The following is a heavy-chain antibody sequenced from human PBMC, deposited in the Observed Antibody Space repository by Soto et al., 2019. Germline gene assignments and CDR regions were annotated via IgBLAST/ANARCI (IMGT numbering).Heavy chain of an antibody. CDR1: GFSFSISP. J-gene: IGHJ4*02. V-gene: IGHV3-30-3*01. D-gene: IGHD2-8*02. Sequence: GGSLRLSCAASGFSFSISPMHWVRQAPGKGPEWVALISYDGTNKFYADSVKGRFTISRDNSKSTLYLHVDSLRPEDAAVYYCARDPKTTGGQHWAFNYFDSWGQGTLVTVSS. CDR3: ARDPKTTGGQHWAFNYFDS. CDR2: ISYDGTNK.